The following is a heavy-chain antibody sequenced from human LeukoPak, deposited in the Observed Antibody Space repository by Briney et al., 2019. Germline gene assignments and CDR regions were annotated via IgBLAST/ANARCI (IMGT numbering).Heavy chain of an antibody. Sequence: GASVKVSCKASGYTFTSYGISWVRQAPGQGLEWMGWINPNSGGTNYAQKFQGRVTMTRDTSISTAYMELSRLRSDDTAVYYCARDAGSGWENWFDPWGQGTLVTVSS. CDR2: INPNSGGT. D-gene: IGHD6-19*01. CDR3: ARDAGSGWENWFDP. J-gene: IGHJ5*02. CDR1: GYTFTSYG. V-gene: IGHV1-2*02.